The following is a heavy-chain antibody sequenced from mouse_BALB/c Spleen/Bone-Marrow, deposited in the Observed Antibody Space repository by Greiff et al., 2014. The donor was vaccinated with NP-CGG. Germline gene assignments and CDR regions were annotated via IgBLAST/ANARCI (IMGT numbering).Heavy chain of an antibody. CDR2: ISYSGST. Sequence: VQLKESGPGLGKPFQSLSLTCTVTGYSITRDYAWEWIRPFPGNKMEWVGYISYSGSTSYNPSLKSRISITRDTSKNQFFLQLNSVTTEDTATYYCARYYGSSYYAMDYWGQGTSVTVSS. J-gene: IGHJ4*01. CDR3: ARYYGSSYYAMDY. CDR1: GYSITRDYA. D-gene: IGHD1-1*01. V-gene: IGHV3-2*02.